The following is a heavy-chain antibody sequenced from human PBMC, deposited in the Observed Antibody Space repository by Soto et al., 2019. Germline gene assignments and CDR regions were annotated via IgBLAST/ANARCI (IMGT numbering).Heavy chain of an antibody. V-gene: IGHV4-34*01. D-gene: IGHD2-8*01. CDR1: GGSFSGYY. CDR2: INHSGST. J-gene: IGHJ4*02. CDR3: ASRYCTNGVCLLFDY. Sequence: SETLSLTCAVYGGSFSGYYWSWIRQPPGKGLEWIGEINHSGSTNYNPSLKSRVTISVDTSKNQFSLKLSSVTAADTAVYYCASRYCTNGVCLLFDYWGQGTLVTVSS.